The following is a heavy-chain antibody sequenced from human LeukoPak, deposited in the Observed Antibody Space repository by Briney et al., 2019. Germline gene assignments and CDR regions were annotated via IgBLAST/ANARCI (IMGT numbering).Heavy chain of an antibody. CDR1: GYSFTSYW. Sequence: GESLKISCKGSGYSFTSYWIGWVRQMPGKGLEWMGIIYPGDSDTRYSPSFQGQVTISADKSISTAYLQWSSLKASDTAMYYCARIGPPYLGVANGDAFDIWGQGTMVTVSS. CDR2: IYPGDSDT. D-gene: IGHD3-3*01. V-gene: IGHV5-51*01. CDR3: ARIGPPYLGVANGDAFDI. J-gene: IGHJ3*02.